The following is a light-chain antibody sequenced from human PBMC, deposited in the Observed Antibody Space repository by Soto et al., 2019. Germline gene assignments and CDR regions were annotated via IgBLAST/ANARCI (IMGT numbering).Light chain of an antibody. Sequence: QSALTQPASVSGSPGQSITISCTGTSSDVGAYNYDSWYQQHPGKVPKLIIYDVNNRPSAVSNRFSGPKSGNTASLTISGLQTEDEADYYCSSYTSATTYVFGTGTKVTVL. V-gene: IGLV2-14*01. CDR2: DVN. CDR3: SSYTSATTYV. CDR1: SSDVGAYNY. J-gene: IGLJ1*01.